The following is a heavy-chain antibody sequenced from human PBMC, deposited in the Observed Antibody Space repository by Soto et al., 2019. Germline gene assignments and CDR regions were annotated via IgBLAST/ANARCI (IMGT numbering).Heavy chain of an antibody. V-gene: IGHV1-69*06. J-gene: IGHJ4*02. CDR2: IIPIFGTA. CDR1: GGTFSSYA. CDR3: ARAEGIAVAGSYYFDY. D-gene: IGHD6-19*01. Sequence: QVQLVQSGAEVKKPGSSVKVSCKASGGTFSSYAISWVRQSPGQGLEWMGGIIPIFGTANYAQKFQGRVTITADKSTGTAYMELSSLRSEDTAVYYCARAEGIAVAGSYYFDYWGQGTLVTVSS.